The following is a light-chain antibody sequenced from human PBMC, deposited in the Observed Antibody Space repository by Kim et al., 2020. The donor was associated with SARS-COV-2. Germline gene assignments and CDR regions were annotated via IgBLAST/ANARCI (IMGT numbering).Light chain of an antibody. CDR3: NSRDSTTNHLV. Sequence: SSELTQDPAVSVALGQTVRITCQGDSLRAFYASWYQQKPGQAPLLVIYGKNNRPSGIPDRFSGSTSGNTASLTITGAQAEDEADYYCNSRDSTTNHLVFG. CDR1: SLRAFY. CDR2: GKN. J-gene: IGLJ1*01. V-gene: IGLV3-19*01.